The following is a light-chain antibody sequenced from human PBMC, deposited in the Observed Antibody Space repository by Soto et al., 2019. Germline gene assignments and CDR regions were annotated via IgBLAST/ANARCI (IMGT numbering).Light chain of an antibody. J-gene: IGLJ2*01. Sequence: QSALTQPPSASGSPGQSVTISCTGTPSDVGASNYVSWYQQQPGKAPKLMISEVSKRPSGVPDRFAGSKSGNPASLTVSGLQAEDAADYYCSSSAGTKNMVFGAGTKLTVL. CDR1: PSDVGASNY. V-gene: IGLV2-8*01. CDR2: EVS. CDR3: SSSAGTKNMV.